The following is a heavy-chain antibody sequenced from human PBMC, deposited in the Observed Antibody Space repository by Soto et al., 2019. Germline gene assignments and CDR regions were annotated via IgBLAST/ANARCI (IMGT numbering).Heavy chain of an antibody. CDR1: GYTFTSYC. J-gene: IGHJ3*02. CDR3: ARANVVAATYDAFDI. Sequence: SVKVSCKASGYTFTSYCISWVRQAPGQGLEWMGWISAYNGNTNYAQKLQGRVTMTTDTSTSIAYMELRSLRSDDTAVYYCARANVVAATYDAFDIWGQGTMVTVSS. CDR2: ISAYNGNT. D-gene: IGHD2-15*01. V-gene: IGHV1-18*04.